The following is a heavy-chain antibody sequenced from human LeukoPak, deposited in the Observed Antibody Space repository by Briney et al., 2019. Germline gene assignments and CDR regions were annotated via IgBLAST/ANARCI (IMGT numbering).Heavy chain of an antibody. CDR1: GYTFTSYG. D-gene: IGHD3-22*01. Sequence: ASVKVSCKASGYTFTSYGISWVRQAPGQGLEWMGWISAYNGNTNYAQKLQGRVTMTTDTSTSTAYMELRSLRSDDTAVYYCARLKNYYDSSGTNDYWGQGTLVTVSS. CDR3: ARLKNYYDSSGTNDY. V-gene: IGHV1-18*01. J-gene: IGHJ4*02. CDR2: ISAYNGNT.